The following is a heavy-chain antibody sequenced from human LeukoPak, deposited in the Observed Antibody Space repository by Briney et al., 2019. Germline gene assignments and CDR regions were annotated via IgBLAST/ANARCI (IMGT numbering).Heavy chain of an antibody. CDR3: ARDRGGYLGAGQPFDI. D-gene: IGHD1-26*01. CDR1: GFTFSDYY. V-gene: IGHV3-11*04. Sequence: TGGSLRLSCAASGFTFSDYYMSWIRQAPGKGLEWVSYISSSGNTRYYADSVKGRFTISRDNAKNSLYLQMNSLRAEDTALYYCARDRGGYLGAGQPFDIWGQGTMVTVSS. CDR2: ISSSGNTR. J-gene: IGHJ3*02.